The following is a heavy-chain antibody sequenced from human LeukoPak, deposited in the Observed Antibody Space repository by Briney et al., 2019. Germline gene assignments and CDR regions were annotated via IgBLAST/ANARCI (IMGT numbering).Heavy chain of an antibody. CDR1: GGSVSSGSYY. J-gene: IGHJ5*02. Sequence: SETLSLTCTVSGGSVSSGSYYWSWIRQPPGKGLEWIGSIYYSGSTYYNPSLKSRVTISVDTSKNQFSLKLSSVTAADTAVYYCARLARAMVRRGNWFDPWGQGTLVTVSS. D-gene: IGHD3-10*01. V-gene: IGHV4-39*01. CDR2: IYYSGST. CDR3: ARLARAMVRRGNWFDP.